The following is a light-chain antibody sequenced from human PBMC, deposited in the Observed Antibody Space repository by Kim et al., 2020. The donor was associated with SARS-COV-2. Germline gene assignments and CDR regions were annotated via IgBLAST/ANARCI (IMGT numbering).Light chain of an antibody. V-gene: IGKV1-5*03. J-gene: IGKJ2*01. CDR2: KAS. CDR1: QSISRC. Sequence: DIQMTQSPSTLSASVGDRVTITCRASQSISRCLAWYQQKPGKAPKLLIYKASSLESGVPSRFSGSGSGTEFTLTISSLQPDDFATYYCQQYKRYQYTWGQGTTLEI. CDR3: QQYKRYQYT.